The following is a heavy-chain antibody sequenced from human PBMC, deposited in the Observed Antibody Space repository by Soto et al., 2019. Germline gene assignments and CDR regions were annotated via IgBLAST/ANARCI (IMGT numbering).Heavy chain of an antibody. Sequence: QVQLVQSGAEVKKPGSSVKVSCKASGGTFSSYAISWVRQAPGQGLEWMGGIIPIFGTANYAQKFQGRVTITADESTSTAYRELSSLRSEDTAVYYCARLPYYDFWSGYYTGPTGMDVWGQGTTVTVSS. CDR1: GGTFSSYA. CDR3: ARLPYYDFWSGYYTGPTGMDV. D-gene: IGHD3-3*01. CDR2: IIPIFGTA. J-gene: IGHJ6*02. V-gene: IGHV1-69*01.